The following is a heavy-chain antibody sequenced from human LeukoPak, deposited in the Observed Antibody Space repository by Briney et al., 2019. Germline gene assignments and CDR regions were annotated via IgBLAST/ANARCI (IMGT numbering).Heavy chain of an antibody. CDR3: ASDFWSGYYTPMGVNY. J-gene: IGHJ4*02. Sequence: GGSLRLSCEASGFTFTTYSTTWVRQAPGKGLVWVSRVNSDGSTTSYADSVKGRFTISRDNAKNTLYLQMNSLRAEDTAVYYCASDFWSGYYTPMGVNYWGQGTLVTVSS. CDR1: GFTFTTYS. V-gene: IGHV3-74*01. D-gene: IGHD3-3*01. CDR2: VNSDGSTT.